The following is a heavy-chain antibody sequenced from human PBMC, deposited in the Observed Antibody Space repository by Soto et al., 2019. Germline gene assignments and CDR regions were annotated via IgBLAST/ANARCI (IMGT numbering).Heavy chain of an antibody. CDR1: GGSLSSGAYY. CDR3: ARANYFESSGPFDP. J-gene: IGHJ5*02. Sequence: SETLSLTCTVSGGSLSSGAYYWSWIRQHPGKGLEWIGYIYYSGSTYYNPSLESRVTLSVDTSRKQFSLKVSSVTAADTAVYYCARANYFESSGPFDPWGQGTLVTVSS. D-gene: IGHD3-22*01. CDR2: IYYSGST. V-gene: IGHV4-31*03.